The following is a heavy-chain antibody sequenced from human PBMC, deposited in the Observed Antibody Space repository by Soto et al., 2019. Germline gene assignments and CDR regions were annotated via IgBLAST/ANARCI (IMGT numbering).Heavy chain of an antibody. J-gene: IGHJ4*02. CDR1: GGFISSSSYY. V-gene: IGHV4-39*05. Sequence: ETASLMCTVSGGFISSSSYYWGWIRQPPGKGLEWIGSIYYSGSTYYNPSLKSRVTISVDTSKNQFSLKLSSVTAADTAVYYCATQHYDFWSGYGDSFDYPGPVTLVTVSS. CDR2: IYYSGST. D-gene: IGHD3-3*01. CDR3: ATQHYDFWSGYGDSFDY.